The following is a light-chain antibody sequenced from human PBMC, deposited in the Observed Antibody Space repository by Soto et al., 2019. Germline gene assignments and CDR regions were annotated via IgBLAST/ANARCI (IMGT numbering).Light chain of an antibody. V-gene: IGKV3-11*01. CDR1: QSVSSY. J-gene: IGKJ5*01. Sequence: EIVLTQSPGTLSLSPGERATVSCRASQSVSSYLAWYQQKPGQAPRLLIYDASNRATGIPARFSGSGSGTDFTLTTSSLEPEDFAVYYCQQRSNWPFTFGQGTRLEIK. CDR3: QQRSNWPFT. CDR2: DAS.